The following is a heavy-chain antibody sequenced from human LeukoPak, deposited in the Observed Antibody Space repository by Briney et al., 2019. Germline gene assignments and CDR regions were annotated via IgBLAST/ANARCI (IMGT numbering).Heavy chain of an antibody. Sequence: PGGSLRLSCAASGFTFSSYGMHWVRQAPGKGLEWVAVISYDGSNKYYADSVKGRFTISRDNSKNTLYLQMNSLRAEDTAVYYCARDIFKYSGSYDYYYGMDVWGQGTTVTVSS. CDR3: ARDIFKYSGSYDYYYGMDV. CDR2: ISYDGSNK. V-gene: IGHV3-30*03. CDR1: GFTFSSYG. J-gene: IGHJ6*02. D-gene: IGHD1-26*01.